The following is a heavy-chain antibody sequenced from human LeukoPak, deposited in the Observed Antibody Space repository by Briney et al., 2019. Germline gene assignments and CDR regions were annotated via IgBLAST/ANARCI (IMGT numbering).Heavy chain of an antibody. Sequence: PGGSLRLSCAASGFTFSNAWMSWVRQAPGKGLEWVGRIKRKTDGGTTDYAAPVKGRFTISRDDSKNTLYLQMNSLNIEDTAVYYWTITVATSIDYWGQGTLVTVSS. J-gene: IGHJ4*02. CDR2: IKRKTDGGTT. D-gene: IGHD5-12*01. CDR1: GFTFSNAW. CDR3: TITVATSIDY. V-gene: IGHV3-15*01.